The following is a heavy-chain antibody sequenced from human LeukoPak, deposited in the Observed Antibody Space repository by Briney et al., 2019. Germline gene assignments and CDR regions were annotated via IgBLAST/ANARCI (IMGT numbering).Heavy chain of an antibody. CDR1: GFTFSDSA. J-gene: IGHJ4*02. CDR2: IRSKADTYAT. V-gene: IGHV3-73*01. Sequence: GGSLRLSCAASGFTFSDSAIHWVRQATGKGLEWVGRIRSKADTYATTYGASLKGRFTISRDDSRNRAYLQMSSLRTEDTAVYYCTRAYSSGWPFDFWGQGTLVTVSS. D-gene: IGHD6-19*01. CDR3: TRAYSSGWPFDF.